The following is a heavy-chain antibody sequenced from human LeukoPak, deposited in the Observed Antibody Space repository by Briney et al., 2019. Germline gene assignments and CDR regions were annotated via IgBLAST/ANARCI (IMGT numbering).Heavy chain of an antibody. CDR1: GYTFTGYY. D-gene: IGHD2-2*01. CDR2: INPNSGGT. CDR3: ARAEGYCSRTSCYRLSLDV. Sequence: ASVKVSCKASGYTFTGYYMHWVRQAPGQGLEWMGWINPNSGGTNYAQKFQGRVTMTRDTSISTAYMGLSRLRSDDTAVYYCARAEGYCSRTSCYRLSLDVWGQGTTVTVSS. J-gene: IGHJ6*02. V-gene: IGHV1-2*02.